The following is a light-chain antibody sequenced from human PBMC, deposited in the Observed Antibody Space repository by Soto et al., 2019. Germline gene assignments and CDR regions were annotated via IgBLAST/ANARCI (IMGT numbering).Light chain of an antibody. CDR3: CSYTSSSTHV. Sequence: QSALTQPASVSGSPGQSITISCTGTSSDVGGYNFVSWYQQHPGKVPKLMIFDVNRRPSGVSDRFSGSTSGNTASLTISGLQADDEGDYYCCSYTSSSTHVFGSGTKVTVL. CDR2: DVN. V-gene: IGLV2-14*03. J-gene: IGLJ1*01. CDR1: SSDVGGYNF.